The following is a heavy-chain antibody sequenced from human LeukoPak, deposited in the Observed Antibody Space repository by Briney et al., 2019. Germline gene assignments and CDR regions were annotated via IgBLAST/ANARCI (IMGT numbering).Heavy chain of an antibody. CDR1: GGSIVSNFYS. CDR2: IHHTGDT. Sequence: SETLSLTCTVSGGSIVSNFYSWSWIRQPPGRGLEWIATIHHTGDTYYNPSLKSRVTLSADTSKSQFSLNLTSVTATDTDIYYCASLPLRNTNLGDFWVQGILVPVSS. V-gene: IGHV4-39*01. D-gene: IGHD2-8*01. CDR3: ASLPLRNTNLGDF. J-gene: IGHJ4*02.